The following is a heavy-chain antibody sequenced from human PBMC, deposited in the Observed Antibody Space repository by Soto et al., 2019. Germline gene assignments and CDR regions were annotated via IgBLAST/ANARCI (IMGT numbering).Heavy chain of an antibody. Sequence: GGSLRLSCAASGFTFSSYGIHWVRQAPGKGLEWVAVISYDGSKRYYADSAKGRFTISRDNSKNTLYLQMNSLRTEDTAVYYCAKDPITYCGGDCYAGIHWQCELWGSGTLVTVSS. CDR1: GFTFSSYG. CDR2: ISYDGSKR. D-gene: IGHD2-21*02. V-gene: IGHV3-30*18. CDR3: AKDPITYCGGDCYAGIHWQCEL. J-gene: IGHJ2*01.